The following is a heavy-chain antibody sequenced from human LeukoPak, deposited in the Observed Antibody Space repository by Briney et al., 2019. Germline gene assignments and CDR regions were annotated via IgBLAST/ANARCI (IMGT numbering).Heavy chain of an antibody. J-gene: IGHJ6*02. D-gene: IGHD6-19*01. V-gene: IGHV1-2*02. CDR3: ARDPTYSSGWGDYYYYGMAV. CDR1: GYTFTGYY. CDR2: INPSSGGT. Sequence: ASVKVSCKASGYTFTGYYMHWVRQAPGQGLEWRGWINPSSGGTNYAQKFQGRVTMTRDTSISTAYMELSRLRSDDTAVYYCARDPTYSSGWGDYYYYGMAVWGQGTTVTVSS.